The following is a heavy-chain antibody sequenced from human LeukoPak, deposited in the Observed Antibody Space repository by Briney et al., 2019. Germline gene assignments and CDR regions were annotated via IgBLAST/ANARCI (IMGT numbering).Heavy chain of an antibody. Sequence: PGGSLRLSCAASGFTFDDYAMHWVRQAPGKGLEWVSGISWNSGSIGYADSVKGRFTISRDNAKNSLYLQMNSLRAEDTALYYCAKGGLYYYYYYGMDVWSQGTTVTVSS. CDR1: GFTFDDYA. CDR2: ISWNSGSI. J-gene: IGHJ6*02. CDR3: AKGGLYYYYYYGMDV. D-gene: IGHD3-10*01. V-gene: IGHV3-9*01.